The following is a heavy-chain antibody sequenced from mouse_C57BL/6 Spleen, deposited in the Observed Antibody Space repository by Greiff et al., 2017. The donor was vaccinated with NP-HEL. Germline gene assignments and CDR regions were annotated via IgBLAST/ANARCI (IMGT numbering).Heavy chain of an antibody. CDR1: GYTFTSYW. V-gene: IGHV1-64*01. CDR2: IHPNSGST. Sequence: QVQLQQPGAELVKPGASVKLSCKASGYTFTSYWMHWVKQRPGQGLEWIGMIHPNSGSTNYNEKFKSKATLTVDKSSSTAYMQLSSLTSEDSAVYYCARGGLRGGNYFDYWSQGTTLTVSS. CDR3: ARGGLRGGNYFDY. D-gene: IGHD2-4*01. J-gene: IGHJ2*01.